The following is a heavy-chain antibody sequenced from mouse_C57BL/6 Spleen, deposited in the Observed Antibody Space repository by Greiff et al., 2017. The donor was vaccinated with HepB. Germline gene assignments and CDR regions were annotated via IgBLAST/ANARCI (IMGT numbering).Heavy chain of an antibody. CDR1: GYTFTSYW. D-gene: IGHD2-4*01. CDR2: IYPGIGST. Sequence: VQLQQPGAELVKPGASVKLSCKASGYTFTSYWITWVKQRPGQGLEWIGDIYPGIGSTTYNEKFKSKATLTVDTSSSTAYMQLSSLTSEDSAVYDCARGGGLRRVFDYWGQGTSLTVSS. CDR3: ARGGGLRRVFDY. V-gene: IGHV1-55*01. J-gene: IGHJ2*02.